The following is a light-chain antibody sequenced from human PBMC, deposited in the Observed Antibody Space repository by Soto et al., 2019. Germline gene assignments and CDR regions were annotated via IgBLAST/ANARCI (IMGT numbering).Light chain of an antibody. Sequence: EIVLTQSPGTLSLSPEERATLSCRAIQSVSSSYLAWYQQKPGQAPRLLIYGASSRATGIPDRFSGSGSGTDFALTISRLEPEDFAVYYCQQYGSSSWTFGQGTKVDIK. J-gene: IGKJ1*01. CDR3: QQYGSSSWT. CDR1: QSVSSSY. V-gene: IGKV3-20*01. CDR2: GAS.